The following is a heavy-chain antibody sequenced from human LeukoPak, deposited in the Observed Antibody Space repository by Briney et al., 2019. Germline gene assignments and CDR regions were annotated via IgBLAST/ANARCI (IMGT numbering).Heavy chain of an antibody. CDR3: ARQGFPYYDFWSGYGFLGY. Sequence: SETLSLTCTVSGGSISSSSYYWGWIRQPPGKGLEWIGSIYYSGSTYYNPSLKSRVTISVDTSKNQFSLKLSSVTAADTAVHYCARQGFPYYDFWSGYGFLGYWGQGTLVTVSS. CDR2: IYYSGST. V-gene: IGHV4-39*01. J-gene: IGHJ4*02. CDR1: GGSISSSSYY. D-gene: IGHD3-3*01.